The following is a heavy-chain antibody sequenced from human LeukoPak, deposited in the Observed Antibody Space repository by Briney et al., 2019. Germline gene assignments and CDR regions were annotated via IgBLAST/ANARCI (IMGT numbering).Heavy chain of an antibody. V-gene: IGHV4-59*08. Sequence: SETLSLTCTVSGGSISSYYWSWIRQPPGKGLEWIGFIYYTGSTNYNPSLKSRVTISVDTSKNQFSLKLNSVTAADTAVYYCARLGGYYDPPGYWGQGTLVTVSS. CDR3: ARLGGYYDPPGY. D-gene: IGHD3-22*01. CDR2: IYYTGST. J-gene: IGHJ4*02. CDR1: GGSISSYY.